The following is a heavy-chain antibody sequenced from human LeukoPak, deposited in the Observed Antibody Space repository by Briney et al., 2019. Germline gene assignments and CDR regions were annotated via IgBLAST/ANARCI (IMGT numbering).Heavy chain of an antibody. CDR2: ISSSGSTI. D-gene: IGHD3-3*01. V-gene: IGHV3-48*03. CDR3: ARDIPNYDFWSGYFDY. J-gene: IGHJ4*02. CDR1: GFTFSSYE. Sequence: PGGSLRLSCAASGFTFSSYEMNWVRQAPGKGLEWGSYISSSGSTIYYADSVKGRFTISRDNAKNSLYLQMNSLRAEDTAVYYCARDIPNYDFWSGYFDYWGQGTLVTVSS.